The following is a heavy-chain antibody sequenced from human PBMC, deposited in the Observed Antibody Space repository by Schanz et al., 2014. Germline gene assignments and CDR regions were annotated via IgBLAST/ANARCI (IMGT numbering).Heavy chain of an antibody. CDR1: GGTFSSYT. CDR2: INPSGGST. Sequence: QVQLVQSEAEVKKPGSSVKVSCKASGGTFSSYTISWVRQAPGQGLEWMGMINPSGGSTTYAQKFQGRVTMTTDTSTSTAYMELTSLRSEDTAVYFCARDLTVDTGYVVHYYYYGMDVWGQGTTVTVSS. J-gene: IGHJ6*02. D-gene: IGHD5-12*01. CDR3: ARDLTVDTGYVVHYYYYGMDV. V-gene: IGHV1-69*08.